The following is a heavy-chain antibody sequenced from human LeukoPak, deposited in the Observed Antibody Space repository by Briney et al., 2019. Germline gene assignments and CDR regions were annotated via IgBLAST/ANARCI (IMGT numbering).Heavy chain of an antibody. V-gene: IGHV1-2*02. CDR1: GYTFTGCY. D-gene: IGHD3-16*01. CDR2: INPNSGGT. Sequence: ASVKVSCKASGYTFTGCYMHWVRQAPGQGLEWMGWINPNSGGTNYAQKFQGRVSMTRDTSINTVHLELSSLKTNDTAVYYCARTREGVWGSYSPWGQGTLVTVSS. J-gene: IGHJ4*02. CDR3: ARTREGVWGSYSP.